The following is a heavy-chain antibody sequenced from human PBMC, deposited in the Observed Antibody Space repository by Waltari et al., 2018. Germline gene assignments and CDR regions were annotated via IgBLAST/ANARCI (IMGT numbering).Heavy chain of an antibody. Sequence: EVQVLESGGGLVQPGGSLRLSCAASGFTFSNYAMGWVRQAPGKGLEWVSGISGDGGDSTYYADSVKGRFTISRDNSKSTLYLQMNSLRAEDTAVYYCAKFPSDMWGQGTMVTVSS. J-gene: IGHJ3*02. CDR2: ISGDGGDST. CDR1: GFTFSNYA. V-gene: IGHV3-23*01. CDR3: AKFPSDM.